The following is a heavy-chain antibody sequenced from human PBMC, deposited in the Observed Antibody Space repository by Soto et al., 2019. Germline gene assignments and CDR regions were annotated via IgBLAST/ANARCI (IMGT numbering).Heavy chain of an antibody. V-gene: IGHV3-66*01. Sequence: GGSLRLSCAACGFTVSSNYMSWVRQAPGKGLEWVSVIYSGGPTYYADSVKGSFTISRDNSKNTLYLQMNSLRAEDTAIYYCARGKQLVFRFDPWGQGTLVTVS. J-gene: IGHJ5*02. D-gene: IGHD6-6*01. CDR2: IYSGGPT. CDR1: GFTVSSNY. CDR3: ARGKQLVFRFDP.